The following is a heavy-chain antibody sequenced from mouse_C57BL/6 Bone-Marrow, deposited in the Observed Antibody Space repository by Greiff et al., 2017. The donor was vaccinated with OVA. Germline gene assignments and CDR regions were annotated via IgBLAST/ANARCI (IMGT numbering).Heavy chain of an antibody. CDR3: ASLYYIDY. Sequence: QVQLQQPGAELVKPGASVKMSCKASGYTFTSYWITWVKQRPGQGLEWIGDIYPGSGSTNYNEKFTSKATLTVDTSSSTDYMQLSSLTSEDSAVYYCASLYYIDYWGQGTTLTVSS. CDR2: IYPGSGST. J-gene: IGHJ2*01. V-gene: IGHV1-55*01. CDR1: GYTFTSYW.